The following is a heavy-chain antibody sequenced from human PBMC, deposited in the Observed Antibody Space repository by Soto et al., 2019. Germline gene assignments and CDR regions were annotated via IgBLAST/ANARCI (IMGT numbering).Heavy chain of an antibody. V-gene: IGHV3-23*01. CDR1: GFMFSSYA. Sequence: QLGGSLRLSCAVPGFMFSSYAMTWVRQAPGKGLEWVSSISGSGGSTYYSDSVRGRFTIPRDNSKKMLYLEMNSLKGDDTAVYYCAKDGSWGDHYYFDNWGQGTLVTVSS. D-gene: IGHD2-21*02. CDR2: ISGSGGST. J-gene: IGHJ4*02. CDR3: AKDGSWGDHYYFDN.